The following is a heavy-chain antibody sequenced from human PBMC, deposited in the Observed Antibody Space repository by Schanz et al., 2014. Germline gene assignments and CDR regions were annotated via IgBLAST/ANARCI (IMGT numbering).Heavy chain of an antibody. Sequence: QVQLVESGGGLVKPGGSLRLSCAASGFIFNDYYMNWIRQAPGKGLEWLSYISRDGTTSYYADSLKGRFTITRDNAKNALYLEMTSLRGEDTVVYYGARESRNWEAFDIWGQGTVVTVSS. CDR2: ISRDGTTS. CDR1: GFIFNDYY. D-gene: IGHD7-27*01. CDR3: ARESRNWEAFDI. V-gene: IGHV3-11*01. J-gene: IGHJ3*02.